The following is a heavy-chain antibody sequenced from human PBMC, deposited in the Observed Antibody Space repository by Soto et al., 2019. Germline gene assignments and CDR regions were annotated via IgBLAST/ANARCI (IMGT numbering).Heavy chain of an antibody. CDR3: ARDIGPATAIGGIIDY. J-gene: IGHJ4*02. V-gene: IGHV1-18*01. D-gene: IGHD2-2*02. CDR2: ISAYNGNT. CDR1: GYTFTSYG. Sequence: GASVKVSCKASGYTFTSYGISWVRQAPGQGLEWMGWISAYNGNTNYAQKLQGRVTMTTDTSTSTAYMELRSLRSDDTAVYYCARDIGPATAIGGIIDYWGQGTLVTVSS.